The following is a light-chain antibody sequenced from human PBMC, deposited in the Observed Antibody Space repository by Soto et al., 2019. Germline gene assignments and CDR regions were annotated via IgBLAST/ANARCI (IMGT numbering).Light chain of an antibody. CDR2: GAS. CDR1: HSVGSY. CDR3: QQRSNWPPGYT. V-gene: IGKV3-11*01. J-gene: IGKJ2*01. Sequence: EIVLTQSPATLSLSPGERATLSCRASHSVGSYLAWYQQKPGQAPRLLIYGASNRATGIPARFSGSGSGSDFTLTIISLEPEDFALYYCQQRSNWPPGYTFGQGTKLEIK.